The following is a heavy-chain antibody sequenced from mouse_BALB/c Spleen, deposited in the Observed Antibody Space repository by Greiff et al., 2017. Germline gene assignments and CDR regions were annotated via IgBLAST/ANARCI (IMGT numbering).Heavy chain of an antibody. J-gene: IGHJ4*01. Sequence: QVQLQQSGPELVRPGVSVKISCKGSGYTFTDYAMHWVKQSHAKSLEWIGVISTYYGNTNYNQKFKGKATMTVDKSSSTAYMELARLTSEDSAIYYCARDSGGKKFHYAMDYWGQGTSVTVSS. CDR3: ARDSGGKKFHYAMDY. CDR1: GYTFTDYA. D-gene: IGHD2-1*01. V-gene: IGHV1-67*01. CDR2: ISTYYGNT.